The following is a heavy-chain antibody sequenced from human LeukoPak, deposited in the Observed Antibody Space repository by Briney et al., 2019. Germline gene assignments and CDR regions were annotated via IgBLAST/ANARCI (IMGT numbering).Heavy chain of an antibody. J-gene: IGHJ4*02. CDR1: GFTFSSYW. V-gene: IGHV3-7*01. CDR3: AREGEGGDFDY. Sequence: GGSLRLSCAASGFTFSSYWMSWVRQAPGKGLEWVANIKQDGSEKYYVDSVKGRFTISRDKSKSTLYVQMNSLRLEDTVIYYCAREGEGGDFDYWGQGTLVTVSS. D-gene: IGHD3-16*01. CDR2: IKQDGSEK.